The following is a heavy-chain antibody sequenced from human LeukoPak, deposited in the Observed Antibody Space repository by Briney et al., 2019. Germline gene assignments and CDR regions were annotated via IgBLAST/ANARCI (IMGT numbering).Heavy chain of an antibody. CDR3: ARHVVPADYYYYMDV. CDR2: IYYSGST. V-gene: IGHV4-39*01. CDR1: GGSISSSSYY. D-gene: IGHD2-2*01. Sequence: PSETLSLTCTVSGGSISSSSYYWGWIRQPPGKGLEWIGNIYYSGSTYYNPSLKSRVTISVDTSKNQFSLKLSSVTAADTAVYYCARHVVPADYYYYMDVWGKGTTVTVSS. J-gene: IGHJ6*03.